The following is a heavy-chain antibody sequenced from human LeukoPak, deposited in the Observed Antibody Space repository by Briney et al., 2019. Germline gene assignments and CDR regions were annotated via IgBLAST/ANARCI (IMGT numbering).Heavy chain of an antibody. V-gene: IGHV1-2*02. Sequence: ASVKVSFKASGYTLTDYYIHWVRQAPGQDLEWMGFIIPHSGGTTYEQRFQGRVTMTRDMSIGTFYMELSSLRSDDTAVYYCSTEDKYCTTPNCGAYWGQGTVVTVSS. CDR3: STEDKYCTTPNCGAY. CDR2: IIPHSGGT. J-gene: IGHJ4*02. D-gene: IGHD2-8*01. CDR1: GYTLTDYY.